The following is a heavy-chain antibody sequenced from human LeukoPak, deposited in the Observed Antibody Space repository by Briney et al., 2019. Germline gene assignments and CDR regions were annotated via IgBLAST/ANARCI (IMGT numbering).Heavy chain of an antibody. J-gene: IGHJ4*02. V-gene: IGHV1-69*05. D-gene: IGHD1-14*01. Sequence: SVKVSCKASGGTFSSYAISWVRQAPGQGLEWMGGIIPIFGTATYAQKFQGRVTMTRDTSTSTIYMELSSLGSDDTAVYYCARECDYNTACVGDYWGQGTLVTVSS. CDR1: GGTFSSYA. CDR2: IIPIFGTA. CDR3: ARECDYNTACVGDY.